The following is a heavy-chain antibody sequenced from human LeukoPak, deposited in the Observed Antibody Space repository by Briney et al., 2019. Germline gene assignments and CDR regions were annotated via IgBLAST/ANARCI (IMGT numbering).Heavy chain of an antibody. J-gene: IGHJ2*01. CDR1: GGSISSSSYY. D-gene: IGHD2-8*01. CDR2: IYYSGST. CDR3: ARGSRILYYRPNWYFDL. Sequence: PSETLSLTCTVSGGSISSSSYYWGWIRQPPGKGLEWIGSIYYSGSTYYNPSLKSRVTISVDTSKNQFSLKLSSVTAADTAVYYCARGSRILYYRPNWYFDLWGRGTLVTVSS. V-gene: IGHV4-39*01.